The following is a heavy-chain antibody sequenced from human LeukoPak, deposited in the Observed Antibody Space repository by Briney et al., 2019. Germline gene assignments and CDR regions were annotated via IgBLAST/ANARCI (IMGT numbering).Heavy chain of an antibody. CDR3: ARDRSKVTAYDNALDI. Sequence: GGSLRLSCAASGFTFRSYELNWVRQAPGKGLEWVSYISDVGTTQHYADSVKGRFIISRDNAKNSLYLQMNSLTTEDTAVYYCARDRSKVTAYDNALDIWGQGTMVIVAS. D-gene: IGHD2-21*02. CDR2: ISDVGTTQ. J-gene: IGHJ3*02. CDR1: GFTFRSYE. V-gene: IGHV3-48*03.